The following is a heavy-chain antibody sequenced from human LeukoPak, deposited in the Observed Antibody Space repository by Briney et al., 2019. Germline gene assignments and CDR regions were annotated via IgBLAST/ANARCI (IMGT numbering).Heavy chain of an antibody. CDR1: GFTFSSYA. J-gene: IGHJ4*02. CDR3: ARDLRGAGYYDSSGYGDY. V-gene: IGHV3-64*01. CDR2: ISSNGGST. D-gene: IGHD3-22*01. Sequence: GGSLRLSCAASGFTFSSYAMSWVRQAPGKGLEYVSAISSNGGSTYYANSVKGRFTISRDNSKNTLYLQMGSLRAEDMAVYYCARDLRGAGYYDSSGYGDYWGQGTLVTVSS.